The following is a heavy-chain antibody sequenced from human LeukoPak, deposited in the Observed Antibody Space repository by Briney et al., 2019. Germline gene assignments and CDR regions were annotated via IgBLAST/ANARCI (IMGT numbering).Heavy chain of an antibody. CDR3: ARPYYYDSRIDP. J-gene: IGHJ5*02. D-gene: IGHD3-22*01. CDR1: GGSISSGDYY. CDR2: MYYSGST. Sequence: PSQTLSLTCTVSGGSISSGDYYWSWIRQPPGKGLEWIAYMYYSGSTYYNPSLNSRVTMSADTSKNQLSLKPSSVTAADTAVYYCARPYYYDSRIDPWGQGILVTVSS. V-gene: IGHV4-30-4*01.